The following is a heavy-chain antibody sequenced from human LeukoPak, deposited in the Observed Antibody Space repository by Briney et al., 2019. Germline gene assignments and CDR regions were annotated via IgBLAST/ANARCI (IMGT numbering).Heavy chain of an antibody. J-gene: IGHJ3*02. CDR1: GFTFNNYD. Sequence: GGSLRLSCAASGFTFNNYDMSWVRQAPGKGLEWVSSISGTSGITYYADSVKGRFTISRDNSKNTLYLQVNSLRAGDTAVYYCARGSGGAFDIWGQGTMVTVSS. CDR3: ARGSGGAFDI. CDR2: ISGTSGIT. D-gene: IGHD3-16*01. V-gene: IGHV3-23*01.